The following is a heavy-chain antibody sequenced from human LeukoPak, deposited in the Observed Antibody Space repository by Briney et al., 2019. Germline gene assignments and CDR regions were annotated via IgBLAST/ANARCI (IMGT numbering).Heavy chain of an antibody. CDR2: IWYDGSNK. Sequence: PGGSLRLSCAASGFTFSSCGMHWVRQAPGKGLEWVAVIWYDGSNKYHADSVKGRFTISRDNSKNTLYLQMNSLRAEDTAVYYCARDIVVVVAATYGMDVWGQGTTVTVSS. CDR3: ARDIVVVVAATYGMDV. D-gene: IGHD2-15*01. CDR1: GFTFSSCG. V-gene: IGHV3-33*01. J-gene: IGHJ6*02.